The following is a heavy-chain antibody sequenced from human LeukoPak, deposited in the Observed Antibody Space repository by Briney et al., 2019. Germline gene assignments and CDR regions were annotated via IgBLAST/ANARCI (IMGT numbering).Heavy chain of an antibody. CDR1: GYSISSGYY. J-gene: IGHJ4*02. CDR3: ARTLSANAVGAASYYFDY. CDR2: IYRSGST. V-gene: IGHV4-38-2*02. Sequence: SETLSLTCTVSGYSISSGYYWGWIRQPPGKGLEWIGSIYRSGSTYYNPSLKSRVTISVDTSKNQFSLKLSSVTAADTAVYYCARTLSANAVGAASYYFDYWGQGTLVTVSS. D-gene: IGHD1-26*01.